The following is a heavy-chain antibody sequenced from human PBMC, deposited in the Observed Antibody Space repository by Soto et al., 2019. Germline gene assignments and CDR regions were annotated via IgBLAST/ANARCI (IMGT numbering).Heavy chain of an antibody. CDR3: VWESKFYSNWR. J-gene: IGHJ4*02. Sequence: EVQVVESGGGLVKPGESLRLSCTVSGLTFTDAWLNWVRQAPGKGLEWVGRVKSKRSGGTIDYAAPVKGRFTFSRDDFQRTLDLHMSSLKTDDTAVYYCVWESKFYSNWRWGKGALVTVSS. V-gene: IGHV3-15*07. CDR2: VKSKRSGGTI. D-gene: IGHD1-26*01. CDR1: GLTFTDAW.